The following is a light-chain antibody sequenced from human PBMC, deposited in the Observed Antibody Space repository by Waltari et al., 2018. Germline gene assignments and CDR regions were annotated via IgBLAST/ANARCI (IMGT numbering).Light chain of an antibody. V-gene: IGKV3-11*01. CDR1: QNVGNY. CDR2: DTS. Sequence: EIVLTQSPATLSLSPGEGATLSCRASQNVGNYLAWYQQKPGRAPRLLIYDTSNRATGIPARFSGSGSGTDFTLTISGLEPEDFAVYYCQHRSNWPLNFGGGTKVEIK. CDR3: QHRSNWPLN. J-gene: IGKJ4*01.